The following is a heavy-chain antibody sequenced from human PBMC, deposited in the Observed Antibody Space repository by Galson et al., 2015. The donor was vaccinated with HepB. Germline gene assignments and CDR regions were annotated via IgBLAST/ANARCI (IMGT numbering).Heavy chain of an antibody. J-gene: IGHJ5*02. CDR3: AKSPSIIVVPAARWFDP. Sequence: SLRLSCAASGFTFSSSAVSWVRQAPGKGLEWVSALSGNAIGAYYADSVKGRFTISRDNSKNTLYLQMNSLRAEDTAVYYCAKSPSIIVVPAARWFDPWGQGTLVTVSS. V-gene: IGHV3-23*01. D-gene: IGHD2-2*01. CDR1: GFTFSSSA. CDR2: LSGNAIGA.